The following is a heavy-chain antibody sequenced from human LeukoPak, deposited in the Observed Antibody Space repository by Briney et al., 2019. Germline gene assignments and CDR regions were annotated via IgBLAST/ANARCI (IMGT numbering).Heavy chain of an antibody. CDR3: ARDSDWFGELSDAFDI. CDR1: GFTFSSYW. V-gene: IGHV3-7*01. J-gene: IGHJ3*02. CDR2: IKQDGSEK. D-gene: IGHD3-10*01. Sequence: GGSLRLSGAASGFTFSSYWMSWVRQAPGKGLEWVANIKQDGSEKYYVDSVKGRFTISRDNAKNSLYLQMNSLRAEDTAVYYCARDSDWFGELSDAFDIWGQGTMVTVSS.